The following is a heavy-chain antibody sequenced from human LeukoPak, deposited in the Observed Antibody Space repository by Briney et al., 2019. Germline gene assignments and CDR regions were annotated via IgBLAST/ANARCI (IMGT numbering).Heavy chain of an antibody. CDR1: GFTFSSYS. D-gene: IGHD6-13*01. CDR2: ISSSSSYI. J-gene: IGHJ4*02. Sequence: GGSLRLSCAASGFTFSSYSMNWVRQAPGKGLEWVSSISSSSSYIYYADSVKGRFTISRDNAKNSLYLQMNSLRAEDTAVYCCASHHLYSSSSSLDYWGQGTLVTVSS. V-gene: IGHV3-21*01. CDR3: ASHHLYSSSSSLDY.